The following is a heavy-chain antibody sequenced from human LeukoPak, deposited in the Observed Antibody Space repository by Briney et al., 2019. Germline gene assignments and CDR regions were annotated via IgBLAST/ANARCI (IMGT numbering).Heavy chain of an antibody. CDR2: ISAYNGDT. V-gene: IGHV1-18*01. J-gene: IGHJ4*02. D-gene: IGHD3-22*01. CDR1: GYTFTSYG. Sequence: ASVKVSCKASGYTFTSYGISWVRQAPGQGLAWMGWISAYNGDTNYAQSLQGRVTMTTDTSTSTANMELRSLRSDDTAVYYCARDRHHYYDSSGYWPDYWGQGTLVTVSS. CDR3: ARDRHHYYDSSGYWPDY.